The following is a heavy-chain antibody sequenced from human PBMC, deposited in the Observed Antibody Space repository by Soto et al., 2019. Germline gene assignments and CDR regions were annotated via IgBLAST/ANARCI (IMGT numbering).Heavy chain of an antibody. CDR3: ARGRLWFGELSVYYYYYMDV. J-gene: IGHJ6*03. D-gene: IGHD3-10*01. CDR2: TRNKANSYTT. CDR1: GFTFSDHY. V-gene: IGHV3-72*01. Sequence: GGSLRLSCAASGFTFSDHYMDWVRQAPGKGLEWVGRTRNKANSYTTEYAASVKGRFTISRDDSKNSLYLQMNSLKTEDTAVYYCARGRLWFGELSVYYYYYMDVWGKGTTVTVSS.